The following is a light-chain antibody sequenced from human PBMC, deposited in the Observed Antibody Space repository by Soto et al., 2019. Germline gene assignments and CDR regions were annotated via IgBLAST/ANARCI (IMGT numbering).Light chain of an antibody. J-gene: IGKJ1*01. CDR1: QSVSSK. V-gene: IGKV3-15*01. CDR2: GAS. Sequence: IVMTQSPATLSVSPGERATLSCRASQSVSSKLAWYQQKPGQAPRLLIYGASTRATAIPDSFSGSESGTDFTLTISSLQSEDFAVYYCQQYSNWPPTFGQGTKVEIK. CDR3: QQYSNWPPT.